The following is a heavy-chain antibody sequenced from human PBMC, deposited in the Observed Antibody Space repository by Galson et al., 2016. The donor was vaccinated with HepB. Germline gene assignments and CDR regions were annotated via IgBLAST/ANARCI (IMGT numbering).Heavy chain of an antibody. D-gene: IGHD4-17*01. CDR2: ISGSDGRT. V-gene: IGHV3-23*01. Sequence: SLRLSCAASGFTFSSYAMVWVRQAPGKGLEWISAISGSDGRTYYADSVKGRFTISRDNSKNTLFLQMNSLRDEDTAVYFCAMAAGDYGNDGFPNFDYWGQGTLVTVSS. CDR3: AMAAGDYGNDGFPNFDY. J-gene: IGHJ4*02. CDR1: GFTFSSYA.